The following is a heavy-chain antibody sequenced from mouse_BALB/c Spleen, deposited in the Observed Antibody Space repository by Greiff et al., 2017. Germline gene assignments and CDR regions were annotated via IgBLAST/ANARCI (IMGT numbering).Heavy chain of an antibody. J-gene: IGHJ3*01. V-gene: IGHV2-9*02. D-gene: IGHD1-2*01. CDR3: ARVFSLLRLGTWFAY. CDR1: GFSLTSYG. Sequence: VQLVESGPGLVAPSQSLSITCTVSGFSLTSYGVHWVRQPPGKGLEWLGVIWAGGSTNYNSALMSRLSISKDNSKSQVFLKMNSLQTDDTAMYYCARVFSLLRLGTWFAYWGQGTLVTVSA. CDR2: IWAGGST.